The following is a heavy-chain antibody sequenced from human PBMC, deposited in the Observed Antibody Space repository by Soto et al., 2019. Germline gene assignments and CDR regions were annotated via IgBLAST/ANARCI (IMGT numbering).Heavy chain of an antibody. CDR1: GFGVSSTY. CDR2: SYRGGST. V-gene: IGHV3-53*01. D-gene: IGHD2-21*01. Sequence: GGSLRLSCVAGGFGVSSTYMSWVLQDPGKGLEWVSVSYRGGSTDYADSVKGRFTISRDSSKNTLYLQMNSLRAEDTAVYYCARARDGYNFLYGPTWGQGTRVTVAS. J-gene: IGHJ4*02. CDR3: ARARDGYNFLYGPT.